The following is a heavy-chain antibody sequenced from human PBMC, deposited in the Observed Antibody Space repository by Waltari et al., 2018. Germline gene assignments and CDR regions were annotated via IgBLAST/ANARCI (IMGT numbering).Heavy chain of an antibody. CDR1: GDSFNTHS. J-gene: IGHJ3*02. D-gene: IGHD3-16*01. V-gene: IGHV1-69*15. CDR2: IIPLLSAA. CDR3: ATYQSWGEPFEI. Sequence: QVQLEQSGAEVKMPGSSVTISCRTSGDSFNTHSISWVRQAPGQGLEWMGRIIPLLSAARIAPRFQGRVTITADASTFTGHLELSSLKSGDTGIYYCATYQSWGEPFEIWGQGKLVTVSS.